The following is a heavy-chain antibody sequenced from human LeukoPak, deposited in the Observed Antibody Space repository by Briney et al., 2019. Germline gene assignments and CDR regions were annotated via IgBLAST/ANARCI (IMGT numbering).Heavy chain of an antibody. Sequence: GGSLRLSCAASGFTFNNYYMHWVRQAPGKGLVWVSRIKSDGSNTNYADSVKGRFTISRDNAKNTLYLQMNSLRAEDTALYYCARGGDYPFDYWGQGTLLTVSS. D-gene: IGHD4-17*01. CDR2: IKSDGSNT. J-gene: IGHJ4*02. CDR1: GFTFNNYY. CDR3: ARGGDYPFDY. V-gene: IGHV3-74*01.